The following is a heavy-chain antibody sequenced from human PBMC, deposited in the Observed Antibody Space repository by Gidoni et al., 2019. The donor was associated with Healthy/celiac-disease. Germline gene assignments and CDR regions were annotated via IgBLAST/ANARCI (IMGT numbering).Heavy chain of an antibody. CDR3: AKDMGYGSGSYDFDY. J-gene: IGHJ4*02. CDR2: ISWDGGST. Sequence: EVQLVESGGVVVQPGGSLRLSCAASGFTFDDYAMHWVRQAPGKGLEWVSLISWDGGSTYYADSVKGRFTISRDNSKNSLYLQMNSLRAEDTALYYCAKDMGYGSGSYDFDYWGQGTLVTVSS. CDR1: GFTFDDYA. D-gene: IGHD3-10*01. V-gene: IGHV3-43D*04.